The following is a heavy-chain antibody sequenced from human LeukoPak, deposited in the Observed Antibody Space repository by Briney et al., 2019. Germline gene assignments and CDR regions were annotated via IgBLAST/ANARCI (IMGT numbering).Heavy chain of an antibody. J-gene: IGHJ6*02. D-gene: IGHD3-9*01. Sequence: SETLSLTCSVSGDSISNIYCNWIRQPPGEGLEWIGYIHYSGSTNHNPSLKSRVTTSVDTSKNQCFLRLNSVTAADTAIYYCARADNYGLDVWGQGTTVTVSS. CDR1: GDSISNIY. CDR2: IHYSGST. V-gene: IGHV4-59*12. CDR3: ARADNYGLDV.